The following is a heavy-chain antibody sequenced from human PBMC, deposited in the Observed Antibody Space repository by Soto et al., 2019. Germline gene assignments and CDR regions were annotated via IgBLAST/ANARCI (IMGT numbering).Heavy chain of an antibody. Sequence: PSETLSLTCTVSGGSISSYFWNWIRQPPGKGLEWIGYIYYSGSTNYNPSLKSRVTMSVDTSKNQFYLKLSSVTAADTAVYYCARSGIVATGTDYFDYWGQGTQVTVS. V-gene: IGHV4-59*01. CDR2: IYYSGST. D-gene: IGHD6-13*01. J-gene: IGHJ4*02. CDR1: GGSISSYF. CDR3: ARSGIVATGTDYFDY.